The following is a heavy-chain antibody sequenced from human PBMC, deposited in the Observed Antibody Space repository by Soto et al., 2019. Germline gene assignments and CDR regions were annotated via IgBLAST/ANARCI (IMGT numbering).Heavy chain of an antibody. CDR2: ISDNGANT. V-gene: IGHV3-23*01. CDR1: GFTFSNYA. Sequence: EVQMLESGGGVVRPGGSLRLSCIASGFTFSNYAMSWVRQAPGKGLEWVSTISDNGANTFIGDSMKDHFDISRDNSKNTVFLHLSTVRAEDTAIYYYARAIVADFFDYWGQGTPGTVTS. J-gene: IGHJ4*02. D-gene: IGHD6-25*01. CDR3: ARAIVADFFDY.